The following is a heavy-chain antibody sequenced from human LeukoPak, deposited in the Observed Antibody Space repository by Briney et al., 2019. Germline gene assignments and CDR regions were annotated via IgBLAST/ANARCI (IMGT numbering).Heavy chain of an antibody. Sequence: PSETLSLTCTVSGGSISSYYWSWIRQPPGKGLEWIGYIYYSGSTNYNPSLKSRVTISVDTSKNQFSLKLSSVTAADTAVYYCARRGRRNWGRDQPRNWFDPWGQGTLVTVSS. D-gene: IGHD7-27*01. CDR1: GGSISSYY. V-gene: IGHV4-59*12. J-gene: IGHJ5*02. CDR3: ARRGRRNWGRDQPRNWFDP. CDR2: IYYSGST.